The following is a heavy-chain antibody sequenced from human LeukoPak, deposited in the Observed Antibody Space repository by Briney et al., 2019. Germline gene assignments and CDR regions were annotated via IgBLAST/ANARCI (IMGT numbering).Heavy chain of an antibody. V-gene: IGHV4-39*01. CDR2: IYYSGST. J-gene: IGHJ4*02. Sequence: PSETLSLTCTVSGGSISSSSYYWGWIRQPPGKGLEWIGSIYYSGSTYYNPSLKSRVTISVDTSKNQSSLKLSSVTAADTAVYYCARVLMATYYYDSSPHWGQGTLVTVSS. D-gene: IGHD3-22*01. CDR1: GGSISSSSYY. CDR3: ARVLMATYYYDSSPH.